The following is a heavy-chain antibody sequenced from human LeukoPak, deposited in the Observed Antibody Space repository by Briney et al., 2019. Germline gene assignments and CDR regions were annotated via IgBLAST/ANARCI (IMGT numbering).Heavy chain of an antibody. CDR3: ARVKDTAMVQSSGAPIDY. J-gene: IGHJ4*02. CDR2: INPSGGST. Sequence: ASVKVSCKASGYTFTSYYMHWVRQAPGQGLEWMGIINPSGGSTSYAQKFQGRVTMTRDTPKNQSSLKLSSVTAADTAVYYCARVKDTAMVQSSGAPIDYWGQGTLVTVSS. D-gene: IGHD5-18*01. CDR1: GYTFTSYY. V-gene: IGHV1-46*01.